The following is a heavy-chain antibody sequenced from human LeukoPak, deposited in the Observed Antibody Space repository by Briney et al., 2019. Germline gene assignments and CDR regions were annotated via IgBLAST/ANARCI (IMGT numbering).Heavy chain of an antibody. CDR2: IHFDGSTK. Sequence: PGGSLRLSCAASGFTFSSYGMHWVRQAPGKGLEWVAFIHFDGSTKYSGDSVQGRFTISRDNSRNILYLQMNNLRPEDTAFYYCAKDQCTRTSCDGYPGYWGQGTLVTVCS. CDR3: AKDQCTRTSCDGYPGY. D-gene: IGHD2-2*01. V-gene: IGHV3-30*02. CDR1: GFTFSSYG. J-gene: IGHJ4*02.